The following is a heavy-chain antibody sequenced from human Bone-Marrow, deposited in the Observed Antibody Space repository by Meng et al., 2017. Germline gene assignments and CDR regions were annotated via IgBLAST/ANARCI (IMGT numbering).Heavy chain of an antibody. CDR2: INPNSGGT. D-gene: IGHD6-13*01. V-gene: IGHV1-2*02. J-gene: IGHJ6*02. CDR3: ARRYSSSWYPGGLDYGMDV. CDR1: GGTFSSYA. Sequence: ALVKVSCKASGGTFSSYAISWVRQAPGQGLEWMGWINPNSGGTNYAQKFQGRVTMTRDTSISTAYMELRRLRSDDTAVYYCARRYSSSWYPGGLDYGMDVWGQGTTVTVSS.